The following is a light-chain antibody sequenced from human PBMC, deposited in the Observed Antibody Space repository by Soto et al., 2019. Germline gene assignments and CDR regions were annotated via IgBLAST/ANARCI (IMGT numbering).Light chain of an antibody. J-gene: IGKJ3*01. CDR2: ATS. CDR3: QQTNTFPLP. CDR1: QDVGRW. Sequence: DIHMTQSPSSVSASVGDRITIVCRASQDVGRWLAWYQQKPGMAPNLLIYATSHLQTGVPSRFSGSGSGTQFTLTITNLQPEDFATYYCQQTNTFPLPFGPGTRVHI. V-gene: IGKV1-12*01.